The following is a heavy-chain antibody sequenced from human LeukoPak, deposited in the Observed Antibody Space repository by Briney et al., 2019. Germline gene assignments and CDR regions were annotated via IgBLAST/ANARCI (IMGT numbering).Heavy chain of an antibody. D-gene: IGHD2-2*01. Sequence: GASVRVSCTGSGYTFTDYYMHWVRQSPRQGGEWMGGINPKSGGTKYAQKFQGSVTMTRDTSIHTAYMELSRLRSDDTAVYYCAREEYGFDPWGQGTLVTVSS. CDR2: INPKSGGT. CDR3: AREEYGFDP. CDR1: GYTFTDYY. J-gene: IGHJ5*02. V-gene: IGHV1-2*02.